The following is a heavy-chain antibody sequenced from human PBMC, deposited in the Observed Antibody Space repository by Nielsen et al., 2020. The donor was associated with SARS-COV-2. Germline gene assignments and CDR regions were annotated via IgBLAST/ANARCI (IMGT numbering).Heavy chain of an antibody. V-gene: IGHV1-69*13. D-gene: IGHD5-18*01. CDR1: GGTFSSYA. J-gene: IGHJ4*02. CDR3: ARGRVDTAMVMGDY. Sequence: SVKVSCKASGGTFSSYAISWVRQAPGQGLEWMGGIIPIFGTANYAQKFQGRVTITADESTSTAYMELSSLRSEDTAVYYCARGRVDTAMVMGDYWGQGTLVTVSS. CDR2: IIPIFGTA.